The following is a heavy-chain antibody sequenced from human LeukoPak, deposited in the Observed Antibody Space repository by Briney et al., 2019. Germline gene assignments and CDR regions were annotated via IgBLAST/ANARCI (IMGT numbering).Heavy chain of an antibody. D-gene: IGHD3-3*01. CDR3: ARTYYDFWSGIIRGYYYGMDV. CDR2: IWYDGSNK. Sequence: PGGSLRLSCAPSGFTFSSYGMHWVRQAPGGGLEWVAVIWYDGSNKYYADSVKGRFTISRDNSKNTLYLQMNSLRAEDTAVYYCARTYYDFWSGIIRGYYYGMDVWGQGTTVTVSS. CDR1: GFTFSSYG. V-gene: IGHV3-33*01. J-gene: IGHJ6*02.